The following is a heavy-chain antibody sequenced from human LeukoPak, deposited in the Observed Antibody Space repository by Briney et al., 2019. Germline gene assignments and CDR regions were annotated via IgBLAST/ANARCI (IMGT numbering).Heavy chain of an antibody. J-gene: IGHJ4*02. CDR2: ISYDGSNK. D-gene: IGHD3-22*01. CDR3: ARALMIVVDPYFDY. CDR1: GFTFSSYA. Sequence: PGGSLRLSCAASGFTFSSYAMHWVRQAPGKGLEWVAVISYDGSNKYYADSVKGRFTISRDNSKNTLYLQMNSLRAEDTAVYYCARALMIVVDPYFDYWGQGTLVTVSS. V-gene: IGHV3-30-3*01.